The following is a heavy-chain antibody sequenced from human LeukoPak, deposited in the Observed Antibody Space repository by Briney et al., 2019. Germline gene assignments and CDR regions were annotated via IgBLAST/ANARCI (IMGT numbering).Heavy chain of an antibody. J-gene: IGHJ2*01. CDR1: GGSISSSSYY. CDR2: VYYSGST. Sequence: SETLSLTCTVSGGSISSSSYYWGWIRQPPGKGLEWIGSVYYSGSTYYNPSLKSRVTISVDTSKNQFSLKLSSVTAADTAVYYCARGLYLRYFDLWGRGTLVTVSS. D-gene: IGHD2-2*02. CDR3: ARGLYLRYFDL. V-gene: IGHV4-39*07.